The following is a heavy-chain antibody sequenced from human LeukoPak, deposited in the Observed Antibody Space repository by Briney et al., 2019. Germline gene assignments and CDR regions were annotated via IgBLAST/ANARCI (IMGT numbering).Heavy chain of an antibody. V-gene: IGHV4-39*01. J-gene: IGHJ4*02. D-gene: IGHD2-15*01. Sequence: SETLPLTCTVSGGSISSSSYNWAWIRQPPGKGLEWIGNIDNIGSTYYNPSLQSRVTISVDKSKDQLSLKLTSVTAADTALYYCARVVASTSIDSWGQGTLVTVSS. CDR2: IDNIGST. CDR1: GGSISSSSYN. CDR3: ARVVASTSIDS.